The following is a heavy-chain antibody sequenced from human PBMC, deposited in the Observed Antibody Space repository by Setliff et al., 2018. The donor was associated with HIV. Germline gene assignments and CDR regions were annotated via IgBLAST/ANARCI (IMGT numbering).Heavy chain of an antibody. J-gene: IGHJ4*02. CDR1: GGSITSSTYY. CDR2: VHYTGNT. D-gene: IGHD3-3*01. CDR3: ASLTTDRFLEWLFVY. Sequence: ASETLSLTCTVSGGSITSSTYYWGWIRQPPGKGLEWIGTVHYTGNTYHNPSLKSRVTISVEVSKDQISLKLTAVTAADSAVYYCASLTTDRFLEWLFVYWGQGTLVTVSS. V-gene: IGHV4-39*01.